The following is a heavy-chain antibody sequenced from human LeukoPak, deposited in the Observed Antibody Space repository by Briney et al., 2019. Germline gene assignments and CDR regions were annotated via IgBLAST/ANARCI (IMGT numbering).Heavy chain of an antibody. D-gene: IGHD3-10*01. CDR1: AFTFSTYE. J-gene: IGHJ4*02. Sequence: GGSLRLSCAASAFTFSTYEMNWVRQAPGKGLEWVSYISSSGSTIYYADSVKGRFTISRDNTKNSLYLQMNSLRAEDTAVYYCARDGIQYYYGSGVRDYWGQGTLVTVSS. CDR2: ISSSGSTI. V-gene: IGHV3-48*03. CDR3: ARDGIQYYYGSGVRDY.